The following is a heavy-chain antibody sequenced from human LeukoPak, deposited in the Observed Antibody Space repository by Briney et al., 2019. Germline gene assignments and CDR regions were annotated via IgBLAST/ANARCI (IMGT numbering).Heavy chain of an antibody. CDR3: ARDSGATMIVVDNNWFDP. CDR1: GFTFSSYA. Sequence: GGTLRLSCVASGFTFSSYAMSWVRQAPGKGLEWVSLISTSSRTHYADSMKGRFTISRDNSRNTLYLQINSLRAEDTAVYYCARDSGATMIVVDNNWFDPWGQGTLVTVSS. D-gene: IGHD3-22*01. J-gene: IGHJ5*02. V-gene: IGHV3-23*01. CDR2: ISTSSRT.